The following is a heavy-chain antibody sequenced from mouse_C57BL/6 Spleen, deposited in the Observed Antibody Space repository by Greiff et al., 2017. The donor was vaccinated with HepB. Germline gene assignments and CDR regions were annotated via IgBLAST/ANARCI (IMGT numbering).Heavy chain of an antibody. CDR1: GYAFSSYW. Sequence: VQLVESGAELVKPGASVKISCKASGYAFSSYWMNWVKQRPGKGLEWIGQIYPGDGDTNYNGKFKGKATLTADKSSSTAYMQLSSLTSEDSAVYFCARRGTVVALDYWGQGTTLTVSS. D-gene: IGHD1-1*01. CDR3: ARRGTVVALDY. J-gene: IGHJ2*01. CDR2: IYPGDGDT. V-gene: IGHV1-80*01.